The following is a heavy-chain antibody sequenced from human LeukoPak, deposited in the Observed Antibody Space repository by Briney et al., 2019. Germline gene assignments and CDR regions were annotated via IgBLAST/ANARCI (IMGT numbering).Heavy chain of an antibody. CDR2: ISAYNGNT. CDR3: ARGLYDYEPYYYMDV. J-gene: IGHJ6*03. CDR1: GYTFISYD. D-gene: IGHD4-17*01. V-gene: IGHV1-18*01. Sequence: EASVKVSCKASGYTFISYDISWVRQAPGQGLEWMGWISAYNGNTNYAQKLQGRVTMTTDTSTSTAYMELRSLRSDDTAVYYCARGLYDYEPYYYMDVWGKGTTVTVSS.